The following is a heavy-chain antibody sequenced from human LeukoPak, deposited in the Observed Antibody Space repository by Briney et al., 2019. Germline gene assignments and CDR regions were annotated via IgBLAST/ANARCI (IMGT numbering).Heavy chain of an antibody. CDR2: IYYSGST. CDR1: GGSISSYY. Sequence: SETLSLTCTVAGGSISSYYWSWIRQPPGKGLEWIGYIYYSGSTNYNPSLKSRVTISVDPSKNQFSLKLSSVTAADTAVYYCAAQERQQLNFDYWGQGTLVTVSS. CDR3: AAQERQQLNFDY. V-gene: IGHV4-59*01. D-gene: IGHD6-13*01. J-gene: IGHJ4*02.